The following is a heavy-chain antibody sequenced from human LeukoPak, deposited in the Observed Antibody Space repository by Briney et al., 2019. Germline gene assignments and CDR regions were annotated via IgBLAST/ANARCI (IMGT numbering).Heavy chain of an antibody. CDR3: ARDGSGSYYSPSDAFDI. CDR1: GYTFTSYY. D-gene: IGHD1-26*01. Sequence: ASVKVSCKASGYTFTSYYMHWVRQAPGQGLEWMGIINPSGGSTSYAQKFQGRVTMTRDMSTSTVYMELNSLRSEDTAVYYCARDGSGSYYSPSDAFDIWGQGTMVTVSS. J-gene: IGHJ3*02. V-gene: IGHV1-46*01. CDR2: INPSGGST.